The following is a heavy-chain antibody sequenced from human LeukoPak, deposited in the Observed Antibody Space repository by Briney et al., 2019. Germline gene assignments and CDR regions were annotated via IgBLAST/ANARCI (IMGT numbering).Heavy chain of an antibody. CDR2: ISAYNGNT. J-gene: IGHJ4*02. Sequence: GASVKVSCKASGYTFTGYYMHWVRQAPGQGLEWMGWISAYNGNTNYAQNLQGRVTMTTDTSTSTAYMELRSLRSDDTAVYYCARVSRTYYFDYWGQGTLVTVSS. D-gene: IGHD1-14*01. V-gene: IGHV1-18*04. CDR1: GYTFTGYY. CDR3: ARVSRTYYFDY.